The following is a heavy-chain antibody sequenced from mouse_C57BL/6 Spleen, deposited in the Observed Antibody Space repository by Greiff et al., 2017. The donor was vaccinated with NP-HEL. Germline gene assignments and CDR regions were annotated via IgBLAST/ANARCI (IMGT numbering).Heavy chain of an antibody. CDR2: IHPNSGST. CDR1: GYTFTSYW. CDR3: ARSFITTVVATDYAMDY. J-gene: IGHJ4*01. V-gene: IGHV1-64*01. D-gene: IGHD1-1*01. Sequence: QVQLKESGAELVKPGASVKLSCKASGYTFTSYWMHWVKQRPGQGLEWIGMIHPNSGSTNYNEKFKSKATLTVDKSSSTAYMQLSSLTSEDSAVYYCARSFITTVVATDYAMDYWGQRTSVTVSS.